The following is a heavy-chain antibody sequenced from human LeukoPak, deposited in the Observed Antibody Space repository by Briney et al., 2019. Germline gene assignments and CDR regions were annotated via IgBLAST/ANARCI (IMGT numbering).Heavy chain of an antibody. J-gene: IGHJ4*02. CDR3: ARYGVIWSYDY. CDR2: VYYSGST. D-gene: IGHD3-10*01. Sequence: SETLSLTCTVSSGSITSYYWSWIRQPPGKGLEWIGYVYYSGSTNYNSSLKSRVTISVDTSNNQFSLNLTSVTAADTAVYYCARYGVIWSYDYWGQGTLVTVSS. V-gene: IGHV4-59*01. CDR1: SGSITSYY.